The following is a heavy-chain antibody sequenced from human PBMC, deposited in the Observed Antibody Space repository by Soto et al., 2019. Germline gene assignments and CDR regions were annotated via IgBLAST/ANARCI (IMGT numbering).Heavy chain of an antibody. J-gene: IGHJ4*02. D-gene: IGHD4-17*01. CDR3: ARDLTYGGNSLDY. Sequence: SETLSLTCTVSGGSVSSGSYYWTWIRQPPGKGLEWIGYIYDSGSTNYNPSLKSRLTMSVDTSKNQFSLKLTSVTAADTAVYYCARDLTYGGNSLDYWGQGTLVTVSS. V-gene: IGHV4-61*01. CDR1: GGSVSSGSYY. CDR2: IYDSGST.